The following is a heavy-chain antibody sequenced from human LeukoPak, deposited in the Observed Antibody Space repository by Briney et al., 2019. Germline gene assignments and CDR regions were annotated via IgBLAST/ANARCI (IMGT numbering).Heavy chain of an antibody. Sequence: PGGSMRLSCAASGFTVSSNYMSWVRQAPGKGLEWVSVIYSGGSTYYADSVKGRFTISRDNSKNTLYLQMNSLRAEDTAVYYCARVDPYLFGYWGQGTLVTVSS. J-gene: IGHJ4*02. CDR3: ARVDPYLFGY. CDR1: GFTVSSNY. CDR2: IYSGGST. V-gene: IGHV3-66*01.